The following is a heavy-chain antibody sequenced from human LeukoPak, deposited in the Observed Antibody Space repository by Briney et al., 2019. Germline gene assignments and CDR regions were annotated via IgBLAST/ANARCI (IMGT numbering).Heavy chain of an antibody. J-gene: IGHJ4*02. CDR3: ASNYYDSSGYYGLDY. D-gene: IGHD3-22*01. CDR2: IYYSGST. CDR1: GGSISSYY. V-gene: IGHV4-59*01. Sequence: SETLSLTCTVSGGSISSYYWSWIRQPPGKGLEWIGYIYYSGSTNYNPSLKSRVTISVDTSKNQFSLKLSSVTAADTAVYYCASNYYDSSGYYGLDYWGQGTLVTVSS.